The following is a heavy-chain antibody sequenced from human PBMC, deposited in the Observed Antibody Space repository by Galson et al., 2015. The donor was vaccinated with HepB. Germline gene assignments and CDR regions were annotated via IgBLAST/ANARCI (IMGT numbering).Heavy chain of an antibody. Sequence: QSGAEVKKPGESLKISCKGSGYSFTSYWIGWVRQMPGKGLEWMGIIYPGDSDTRYSPSFQGQVTISADKSISTAYLQWSSLKAADTAVYYCARKLKRWELHYYYYYMDVWGKGTTVTVSS. V-gene: IGHV5-51*03. CDR1: GYSFTSYW. D-gene: IGHD1-26*01. J-gene: IGHJ6*03. CDR2: IYPGDSDT. CDR3: ARKLKRWELHYYYYYMDV.